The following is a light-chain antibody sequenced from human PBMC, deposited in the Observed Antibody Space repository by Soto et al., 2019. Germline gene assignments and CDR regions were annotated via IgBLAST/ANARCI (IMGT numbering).Light chain of an antibody. CDR2: GNS. CDR1: SSNIGAGYD. CDR3: QSYDSSLSAVV. V-gene: IGLV1-40*01. J-gene: IGLJ2*01. Sequence: QTVVTQPPSVSGAPGQRVTISCTGSSSNIGAGYDVHWYQQLPGTAPKLFIYGNSNRPSGVPDRFSGSKSGTSASLAITGLQAEDDADYFCQSYDSSLSAVVFGGGTQLTVL.